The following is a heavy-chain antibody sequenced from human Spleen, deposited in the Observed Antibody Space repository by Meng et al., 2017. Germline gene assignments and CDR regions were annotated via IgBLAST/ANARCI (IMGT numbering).Heavy chain of an antibody. D-gene: IGHD3-22*01. CDR3: AKDSGYYYDSSGYNDY. CDR1: GFTFSSYE. V-gene: IGHV3-48*03. Sequence: GESLKISCAASGFTFSSYEMNWVRQAPGKGLEWVSYISSSGSTIYYADSVKGRFTISRDNSKNTLYLQMNSLRAEDTAVYYCAKDSGYYYDSSGYNDYWGQGTLVTVSS. CDR2: ISSSGSTI. J-gene: IGHJ4*02.